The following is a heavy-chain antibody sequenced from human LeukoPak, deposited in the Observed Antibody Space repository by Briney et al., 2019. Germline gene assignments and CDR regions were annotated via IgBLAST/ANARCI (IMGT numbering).Heavy chain of an antibody. CDR1: GFTFSSYS. J-gene: IGHJ4*02. D-gene: IGHD2-2*01. V-gene: IGHV3-21*01. CDR2: ISSSSSYI. Sequence: GGSLRLSCAASGFTFSSYSMNLVRQAPGKGLEWVSSISSSSSYIYYADSVKGRFTISRDNAKNSLYLQMNSLRAEDTAVYYCARDPRLYCSSTSCQGEGYFDYWGQGTLVTVSS. CDR3: ARDPRLYCSSTSCQGEGYFDY.